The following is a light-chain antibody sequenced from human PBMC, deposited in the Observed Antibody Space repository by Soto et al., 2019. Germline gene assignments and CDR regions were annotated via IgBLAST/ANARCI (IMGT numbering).Light chain of an antibody. CDR3: QQYVRAPPNT. Sequence: EIVLTQSPGTLSLSPEEKTNLSCRASQSVSRGYLARYQQKPGQAPRLLIYGTSSRATGIPDRFSVSGFVTDFTLTINSLVPEDFALYYCQQYVRAPPNTFGQGKRLEIK. J-gene: IGKJ5*01. CDR1: QSVSRGY. CDR2: GTS. V-gene: IGKV3-20*01.